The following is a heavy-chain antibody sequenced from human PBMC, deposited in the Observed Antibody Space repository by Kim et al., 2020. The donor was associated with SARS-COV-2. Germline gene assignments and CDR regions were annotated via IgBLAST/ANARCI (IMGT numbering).Heavy chain of an antibody. J-gene: IGHJ6*02. D-gene: IGHD2-8*02. CDR2: ISWNSGTI. Sequence: SLRLSCAASGFTFDDYAMHWVRQAPGKGLEWVSGISWNSGTIGYADSVKGRFTISRDNAKNSLYLQMNSLRAEDTALYYCAKIRWDFTDSGMDVWGQG. V-gene: IGHV3-9*01. CDR3: AKIRWDFTDSGMDV. CDR1: GFTFDDYA.